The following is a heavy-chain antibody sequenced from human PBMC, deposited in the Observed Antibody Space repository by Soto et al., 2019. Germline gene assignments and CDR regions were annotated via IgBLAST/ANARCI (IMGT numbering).Heavy chain of an antibody. J-gene: IGHJ6*02. CDR2: MNPNSGNT. Sequence: QVQLVQSEAEVKKPGASVKVSCKASGYTFTSYDINWVRQATGQGLEWMGWMNPNSGNTGYAQKFQGRVTMTRNTSISTAYMELSSLRSEDTAVYYCARAVPSSPKRAAFYYYGMDVWGQGTTVTVSS. CDR1: GYTFTSYD. CDR3: ARAVPSSPKRAAFYYYGMDV. D-gene: IGHD6-13*01. V-gene: IGHV1-8*01.